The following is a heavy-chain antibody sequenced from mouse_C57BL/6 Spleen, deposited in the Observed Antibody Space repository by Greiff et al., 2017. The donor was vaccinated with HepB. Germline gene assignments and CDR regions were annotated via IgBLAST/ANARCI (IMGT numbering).Heavy chain of an antibody. CDR1: GFTFSDYG. D-gene: IGHD2-4*01. J-gene: IGHJ2*01. CDR3: ARTANDYSYFDY. V-gene: IGHV5-17*01. Sequence: EVKVVESGGGLVKPGGSLKLSCAASGFTFSDYGMHWVRQAPEKGLEWVAYISSGSSTIYYADTVKGRFTISRDNAKNTLCLQMTSLRSEDTAMYYCARTANDYSYFDYWGQGTTLTVSS. CDR2: ISSGSSTI.